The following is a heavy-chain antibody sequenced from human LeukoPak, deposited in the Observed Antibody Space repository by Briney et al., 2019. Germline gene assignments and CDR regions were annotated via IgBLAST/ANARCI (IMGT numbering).Heavy chain of an antibody. J-gene: IGHJ4*02. Sequence: PGGSLRLSCAASGFTFTNIAMTWVRQAPGKGLEWVSGIGGSGGSTYYADSVKGRFTISRDNSKNTVSLQMNTLRAEDTAVYYCAKGGWLRQGANDYWGQGTLVTVSS. D-gene: IGHD5-12*01. V-gene: IGHV3-23*01. CDR2: IGGSGGST. CDR3: AKGGWLRQGANDY. CDR1: GFTFTNIA.